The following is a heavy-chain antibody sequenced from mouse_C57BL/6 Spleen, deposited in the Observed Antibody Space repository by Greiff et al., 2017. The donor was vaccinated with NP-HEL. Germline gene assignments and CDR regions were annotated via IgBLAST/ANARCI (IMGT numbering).Heavy chain of an antibody. J-gene: IGHJ3*01. D-gene: IGHD1-1*01. CDR3: ARSGYYGSSRAWFAY. CDR1: GYAFTNYL. V-gene: IGHV1-54*01. Sequence: QVQLQQSGAELVRPGTSVKVSCKASGYAFTNYLIEWVKQRPGQGLEWIGVINPGSGGTNYNEKFKGKATLTADKSSSTAYMQLSSLTSEDSAVYCCARSGYYGSSRAWFAYWGQGTLVTVSA. CDR2: INPGSGGT.